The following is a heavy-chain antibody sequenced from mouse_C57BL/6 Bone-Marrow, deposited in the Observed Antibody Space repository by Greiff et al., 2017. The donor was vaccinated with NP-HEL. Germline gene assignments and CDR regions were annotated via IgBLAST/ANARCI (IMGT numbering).Heavy chain of an antibody. CDR1: GFTFSSYA. J-gene: IGHJ1*03. CDR2: ISSGGDYI. D-gene: IGHD2-1*01. CDR3: TRGIYYGKGGYFDV. Sequence: EVKLVESGEGLVKPGGSLKLSCAASGFTFSSYAMSWVRQTPEKRLEWVAYISSGGDYIYYADTVKGRFTISGDNARNTLYLQMSSLKSEDTAMYYCTRGIYYGKGGYFDVWGTGTTVTVSS. V-gene: IGHV5-9-1*02.